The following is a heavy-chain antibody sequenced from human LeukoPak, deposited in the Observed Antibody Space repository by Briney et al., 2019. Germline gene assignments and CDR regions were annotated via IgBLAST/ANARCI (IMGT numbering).Heavy chain of an antibody. CDR2: IYTSGST. Sequence: PSQTLSLTCTVSGGSISSGSYYWSWIRQPAWKGLEWIGRIYTSGSTNYNPSLKSRVTISVDTSKNQFSLKLSSVTAADTAVYYCARVDYGEYGDYWGQGTLVTVSS. V-gene: IGHV4-61*02. CDR3: ARVDYGEYGDY. CDR1: GGSISSGSYY. D-gene: IGHD4-17*01. J-gene: IGHJ4*02.